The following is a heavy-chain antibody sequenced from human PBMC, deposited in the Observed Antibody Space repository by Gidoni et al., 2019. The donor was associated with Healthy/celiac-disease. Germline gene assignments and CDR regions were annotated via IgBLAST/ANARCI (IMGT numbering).Heavy chain of an antibody. CDR1: GYTFTGYY. D-gene: IGHD6-13*01. J-gene: IGHJ5*02. CDR3: ARGPPIAAAGTVWFDP. Sequence: QVQLVQSGAEVKKPGASVKVSCKASGYTFTGYYMHWVRQAPGQGLEWMGCINPNSGGTNYAQKFQGWVTMTRDTSISTAYMELSRLRSDDTAVYYCARGPPIAAAGTVWFDPWGQGTLVTVSS. V-gene: IGHV1-2*04. CDR2: INPNSGGT.